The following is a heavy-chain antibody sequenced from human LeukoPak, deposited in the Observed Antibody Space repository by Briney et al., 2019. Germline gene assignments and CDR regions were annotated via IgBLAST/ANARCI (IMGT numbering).Heavy chain of an antibody. Sequence: ASVKVSCKASGYTFTSYGISRVRQAPGQGLEWMGWISAYNGNTNYAQKLQGRVTMTTDTSTSTAYMELRSLRSDDTAVYYCARGTDFWSGYYKFRYFDYWGQGTLVTVSS. CDR1: GYTFTSYG. CDR2: ISAYNGNT. V-gene: IGHV1-18*01. J-gene: IGHJ4*02. CDR3: ARGTDFWSGYYKFRYFDY. D-gene: IGHD3-3*01.